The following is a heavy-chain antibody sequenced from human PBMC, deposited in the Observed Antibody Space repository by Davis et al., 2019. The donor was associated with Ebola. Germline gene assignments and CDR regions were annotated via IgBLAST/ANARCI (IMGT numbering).Heavy chain of an antibody. J-gene: IGHJ3*02. CDR2: INPSGGST. V-gene: IGHV1-46*01. Sequence: GESLKVSCKASGYTFTSYYMHWVRQAPGQGLEWMGIINPSGGSTSYAQKFQGRVTMTRDTSTSTVYMELSSLRSEDTAVYYCARDLGGSSSWYWRAFDIWGQGTMVTVSS. CDR3: ARDLGGSSSWYWRAFDI. D-gene: IGHD6-13*01. CDR1: GYTFTSYY.